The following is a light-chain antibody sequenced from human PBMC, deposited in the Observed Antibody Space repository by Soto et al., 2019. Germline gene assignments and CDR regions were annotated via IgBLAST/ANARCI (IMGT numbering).Light chain of an antibody. V-gene: IGKV1-39*01. J-gene: IGKJ2*01. CDR2: VAS. CDR3: QQTYSRPYT. CDR1: QTVNTY. Sequence: DILTTQSPSSLSASVGDRVTISCRASQTVNTYLNWYQQKPGQAPRLLIFVASSLQSGVPSRFSGSGSGTDFTLTINSLQREDFATYFCQQTYSRPYTFGQGTKVDIK.